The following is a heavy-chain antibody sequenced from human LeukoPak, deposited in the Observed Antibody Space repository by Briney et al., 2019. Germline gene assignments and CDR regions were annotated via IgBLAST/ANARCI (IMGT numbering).Heavy chain of an antibody. Sequence: GGSLRLSCAASGFTFSDYYMSWIRRAPGKGLEWVSYISSSGSTIYYADSVKGRFTISRDNAKNSLYLQMNSLRAEDTAVYYCARCVPYYDSSGYHFDYGAQETLVTVPS. V-gene: IGHV3-11*01. CDR3: ARCVPYYDSSGYHFDY. J-gene: IGHJ4*02. CDR2: ISSSGSTI. D-gene: IGHD3-22*01. CDR1: GFTFSDYY.